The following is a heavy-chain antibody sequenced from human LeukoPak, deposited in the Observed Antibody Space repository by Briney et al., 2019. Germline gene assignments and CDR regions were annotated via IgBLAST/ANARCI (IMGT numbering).Heavy chain of an antibody. CDR1: GFTFSNYA. J-gene: IGHJ4*02. V-gene: IGHV3-23*01. D-gene: IGHD3-10*01. CDR2: ITGSGNST. Sequence: QPGGSLRLSFAASGFTFSNYAMTWVRQAPGRGLEWVSEITGSGNSTYYADSVKGRFTISRDNSKNTLYLQMNSLRAEDTAVYYCARELFYFDDWGQGTLVTVS. CDR3: ARELFYFDD.